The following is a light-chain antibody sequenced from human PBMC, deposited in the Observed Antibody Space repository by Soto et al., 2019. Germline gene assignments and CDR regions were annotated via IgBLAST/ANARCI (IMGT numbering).Light chain of an antibody. CDR1: QSLAGNY. CDR2: GAS. Sequence: EIVLTQSPGTLSLSPGERATLSCRASQSLAGNYLAWYQQKPGQAPRLLISGASSRATGIPDRFSGSGSGTDFTLTITRLEPEDFAVYYCQQRSNWPPATFGQGTKLEIK. CDR3: QQRSNWPPAT. J-gene: IGKJ2*01. V-gene: IGKV3D-20*02.